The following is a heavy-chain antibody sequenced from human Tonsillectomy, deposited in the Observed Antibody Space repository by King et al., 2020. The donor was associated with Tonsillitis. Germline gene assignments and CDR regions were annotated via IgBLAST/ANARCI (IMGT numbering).Heavy chain of an antibody. V-gene: IGHV4-34*01. D-gene: IGHD1-26*01. J-gene: IGHJ4*02. Sequence: VQLQQWGAGLVKPSETLSLTCAVYGASFSGYYYSWIRQPPGKGLEWIGEINHYGSTNYDPSLKNRVTMSVDTSKNLFSLKLSSVTAADTAVYYCAREGENYFDSWGQGTLVTVSS. CDR2: INHYGST. CDR1: GASFSGYY. CDR3: AREGENYFDS.